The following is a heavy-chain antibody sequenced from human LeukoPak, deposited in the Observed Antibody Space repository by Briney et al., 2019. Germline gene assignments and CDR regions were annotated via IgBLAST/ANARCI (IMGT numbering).Heavy chain of an antibody. CDR2: INWNGGST. V-gene: IGHV3-20*04. CDR1: GFTFDDYG. J-gene: IGHJ6*04. Sequence: GGSLRLSCAASGFTFDDYGMSWVRQAPGKGLEWVSGINWNGGSTGYADSVKGRFSISRDNAKNSLYLQMNSLRAEDTAVYYCAELGITMIGGVWGKGTTVTISS. D-gene: IGHD3-10*02. CDR3: AELGITMIGGV.